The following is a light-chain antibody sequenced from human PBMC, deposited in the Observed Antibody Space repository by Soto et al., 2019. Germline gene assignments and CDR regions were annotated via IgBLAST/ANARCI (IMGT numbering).Light chain of an antibody. V-gene: IGKV3-20*01. CDR2: GAS. CDR1: QSVSSNY. Sequence: EIVLTQSPGTLSLSPGERATLSCRASQSVSSNYLAWYQQKPGQAPRLLIYGASSRATGIPDRFSGSGSGTEFTLTISSLQSEDFAVYYCQQYNNWPPRGTFGQGTKVDIK. J-gene: IGKJ1*01. CDR3: QQYNNWPPRGT.